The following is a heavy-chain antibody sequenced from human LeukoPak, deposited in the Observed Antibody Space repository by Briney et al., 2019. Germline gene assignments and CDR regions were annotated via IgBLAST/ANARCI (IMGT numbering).Heavy chain of an antibody. Sequence: ASVKVSCKASGYTFTSYYMHWVRQAPGQGLEWMGIINPSGGSTSYAQKFQGRVTMTRDTSTSTVYMELSSLRSEDTAVYYCARGAGGSSGWYLSRYNWFDPWGQGTLVTVSS. CDR3: ARGAGGSSGWYLSRYNWFDP. CDR2: INPSGGST. J-gene: IGHJ5*02. V-gene: IGHV1-46*01. D-gene: IGHD6-19*01. CDR1: GYTFTSYY.